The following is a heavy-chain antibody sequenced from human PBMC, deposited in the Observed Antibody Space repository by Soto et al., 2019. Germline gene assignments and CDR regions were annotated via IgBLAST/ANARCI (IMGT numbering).Heavy chain of an antibody. Sequence: VASLKVSGKASGFTFTSSAVQWVRQARGQRLEWIGWIVVGSGNTNYAQKFQGRVTMTTDTSTSTAYMDLRSLRSDDTAVYYCARVGRKYYYDGFPVYCGQGTLVTVS. CDR1: GFTFTSSA. D-gene: IGHD3-22*01. V-gene: IGHV1-58*01. J-gene: IGHJ4*02. CDR2: IVVGSGNT. CDR3: ARVGRKYYYDGFPVY.